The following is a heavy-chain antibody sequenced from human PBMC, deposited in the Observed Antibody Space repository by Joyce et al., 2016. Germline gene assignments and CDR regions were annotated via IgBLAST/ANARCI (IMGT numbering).Heavy chain of an antibody. D-gene: IGHD3-10*01. Sequence: QVQLQESGPGLVRPSETLSLTCSVSGGSFSTYGWSCIRQPPGKGLEWVAFVSSSGSTVYNPSLRSRVAISADTSKKRFSLVLSSVTAADTAMYYCAHTGDGSGGYWGQGTLVTVSS. CDR2: VSSSGST. CDR3: AHTGDGSGGY. J-gene: IGHJ4*02. V-gene: IGHV4-59*01. CDR1: GGSFSTYG.